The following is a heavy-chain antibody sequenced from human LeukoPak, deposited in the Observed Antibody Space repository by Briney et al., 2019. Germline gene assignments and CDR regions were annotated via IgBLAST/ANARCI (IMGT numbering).Heavy chain of an antibody. Sequence: SETLSLTCAVSGGSISSSNWWSWVRQPPGKGLEWIGYIHYSGSTNYNPSLKSRVTISVDTSKNQFSLKLSSVTAANTAVYYCARAKTIFGVVGWFDPWGQGTLVTVSS. CDR3: ARAKTIFGVVGWFDP. D-gene: IGHD3-3*01. V-gene: IGHV4-4*02. CDR1: GGSISSSNW. J-gene: IGHJ5*02. CDR2: IHYSGST.